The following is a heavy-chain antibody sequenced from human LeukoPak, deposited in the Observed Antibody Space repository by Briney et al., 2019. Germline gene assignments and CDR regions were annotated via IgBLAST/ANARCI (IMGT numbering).Heavy chain of an antibody. J-gene: IGHJ6*03. D-gene: IGHD3-3*01. CDR2: IIPIFGTA. CDR3: ASVYYDFWSGYYMDV. CDR1: GGTFSSYA. Sequence: ASVKVSCEASGGTFSSYAISWVRQAPGQGLEWMGGIIPIFGTANYAQKFQGRVTITADESTSTAYMELSSLRSEDTAVYYCASVYYDFWSGYYMDVWGKGTTVTVSS. V-gene: IGHV1-69*13.